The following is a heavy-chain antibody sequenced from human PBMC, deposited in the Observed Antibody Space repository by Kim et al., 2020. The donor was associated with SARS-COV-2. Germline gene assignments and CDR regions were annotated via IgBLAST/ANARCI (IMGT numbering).Heavy chain of an antibody. J-gene: IGHJ4*03. CDR3: AREALKPGLFDY. CDR2: ISYSGST. V-gene: IGHV4-39*02. Sequence: SETLSLTCTVSGGSISSSSYYWGWIRQPPGKGLEWIGSISYSGSTYYNPSLKSRVTISVDTSKNQLSLKLSSVTAADTAVYYCAREALKPGLFDYLGQGT. CDR1: GGSISSSSYY.